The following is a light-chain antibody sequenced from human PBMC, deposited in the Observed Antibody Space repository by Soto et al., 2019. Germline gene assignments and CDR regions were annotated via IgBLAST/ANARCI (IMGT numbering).Light chain of an antibody. Sequence: QSVLTQPPSVSGAPGQRVTISCTGSSSNIGAGYDVHWYQQSPGTAPKLLIYGNNHRPSGVPDRFSGSKSGTSASLAISGLQDEDAADYYCQSYDTSLSAVFGGGTKLTVL. CDR2: GNN. CDR3: QSYDTSLSAV. CDR1: SSNIGAGYD. V-gene: IGLV1-40*01. J-gene: IGLJ3*02.